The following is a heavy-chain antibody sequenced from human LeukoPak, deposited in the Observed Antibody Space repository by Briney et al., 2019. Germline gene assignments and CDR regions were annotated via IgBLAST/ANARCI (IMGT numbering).Heavy chain of an antibody. CDR3: AKDQTRNYYGSGSYDY. Sequence: GGSLRLSCAASGFTFSSYAMSWVRQAPGKGLEWVSAISGSGGSTYYADSVEGRFTISRDNSKNTLYLQMNSLRAEDTAVYYCAKDQTRNYYGSGSYDYWGQGTLVTVSS. J-gene: IGHJ4*02. D-gene: IGHD3-10*01. CDR2: ISGSGGST. CDR1: GFTFSSYA. V-gene: IGHV3-23*01.